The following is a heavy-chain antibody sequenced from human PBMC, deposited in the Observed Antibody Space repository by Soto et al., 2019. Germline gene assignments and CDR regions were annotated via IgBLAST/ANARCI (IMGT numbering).Heavy chain of an antibody. D-gene: IGHD3-3*01. J-gene: IGHJ4*02. Sequence: SETLSLTCTVSGGSISSSSYYWGWIRQPPGKGLEWIGSIYYSGSTYYNPSLKSRVTISVDTSKNQFSLKLSSVTAADTAVYYFARYSKKNDFWSGYPPEGYFDYWGQGTLVTVSS. CDR3: ARYSKKNDFWSGYPPEGYFDY. CDR1: GGSISSSSYY. CDR2: IYYSGST. V-gene: IGHV4-39*01.